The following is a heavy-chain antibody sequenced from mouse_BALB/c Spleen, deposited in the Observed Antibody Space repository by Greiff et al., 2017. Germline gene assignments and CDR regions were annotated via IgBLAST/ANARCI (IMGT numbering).Heavy chain of an antibody. CDR1: GFTFSSFG. CDR3: ARDRDYDAFDY. V-gene: IGHV5-17*02. CDR2: ISSGSSTI. J-gene: IGHJ2*01. D-gene: IGHD2-4*01. Sequence: EVNVVESGGGLVQPGGSRKLSCAASGFTFSSFGMHWVRQAPEKGLEWVAYISSGSSTIYYADTVKGRFTISRDNPKNTLFLQMTSLRSEDTAMYYCARDRDYDAFDYWGQGTTLTVSS.